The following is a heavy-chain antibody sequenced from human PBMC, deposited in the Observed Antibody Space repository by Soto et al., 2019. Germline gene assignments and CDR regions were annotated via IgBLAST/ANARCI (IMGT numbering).Heavy chain of an antibody. CDR2: VHSSGIT. J-gene: IGHJ5*02. Sequence: LALPCTVSGGSVSSDNFYWSWIRQPPGKGLEWIGYVHSSGITNYNPSLKRRVTISVDTSRNQFSLRLSSVTAADTAVYYCARGLTMGQLPSHFDHWGQGTLVTVSS. CDR3: ARGLTMGQLPSHFDH. CDR1: GGSVSSDNFY. D-gene: IGHD3-16*01. V-gene: IGHV4-61*01.